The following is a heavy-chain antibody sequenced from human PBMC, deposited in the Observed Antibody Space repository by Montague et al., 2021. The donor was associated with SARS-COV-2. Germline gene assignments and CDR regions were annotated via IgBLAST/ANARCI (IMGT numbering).Heavy chain of an antibody. D-gene: IGHD6-13*01. CDR1: GGSISSSSYY. J-gene: IGHJ6*02. V-gene: IGHV4-39*07. Sequence: LTCTVSGGSISSSSYYWGWIRQPPGKGLEWIGSIYYSGSTYYNPSLKSRVTISVDTSKNQFSLKLSSVTAANTAVYYCARVGRQQLVRLSGMDVWGQGTTVTVSS. CDR3: ARVGRQQLVRLSGMDV. CDR2: IYYSGST.